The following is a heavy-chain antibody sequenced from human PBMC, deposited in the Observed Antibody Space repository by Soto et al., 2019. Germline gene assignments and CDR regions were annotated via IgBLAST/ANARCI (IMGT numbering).Heavy chain of an antibody. CDR2: INHSGST. J-gene: IGHJ5*02. CDR3: ARGWGAGDCSSTSCSEGLNWFDP. V-gene: IGHV4-34*01. Sequence: SETLSLTCAVYGGSFSGYYWSWIRQPPGKGLEWIGEINHSGSTNYNPSLKSRVTISVDTSKNQFSLKLSSVTAADTAVYYCARGWGAGDCSSTSCSEGLNWFDPWGQGTLVTVSS. CDR1: GGSFSGYY. D-gene: IGHD2-2*01.